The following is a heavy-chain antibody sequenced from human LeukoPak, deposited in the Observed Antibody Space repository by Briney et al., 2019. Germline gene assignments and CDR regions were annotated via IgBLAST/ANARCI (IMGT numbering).Heavy chain of an antibody. D-gene: IGHD5-18*01. Sequence: SETLSLNCAVYGGSFSGYYWSWIRQPPGKGLEWIGEINHSGSTNYNPSLKSRVTISVDTSKNQFSLKLSSVTAADTAVYYCARAARRGYSYGHFGYWGQGTLVTVSS. CDR2: INHSGST. CDR1: GGSFSGYY. J-gene: IGHJ4*02. CDR3: ARAARRGYSYGHFGY. V-gene: IGHV4-34*01.